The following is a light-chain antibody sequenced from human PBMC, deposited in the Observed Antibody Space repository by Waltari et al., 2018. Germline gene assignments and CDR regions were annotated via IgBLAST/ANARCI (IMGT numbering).Light chain of an antibody. Sequence: QSALTQPASVSGSPGQSITISCTGTTSDLGGYNYVSWYQQHPGKAPKLMIYDVSSRPSGVSNRFSGSKSGNTASLTISGLQAEDEAVYYCSSFTSSSTWVFGGGTKLTVL. CDR2: DVS. CDR1: TSDLGGYNY. J-gene: IGLJ3*02. V-gene: IGLV2-14*01. CDR3: SSFTSSSTWV.